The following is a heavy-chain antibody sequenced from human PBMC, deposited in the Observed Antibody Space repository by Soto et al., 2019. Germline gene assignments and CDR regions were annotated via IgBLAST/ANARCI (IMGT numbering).Heavy chain of an antibody. D-gene: IGHD3-10*01. V-gene: IGHV4-39*01. J-gene: IGHJ5*02. Sequence: SETLSLTCTVSGGSISSSSYYWGWIRQPPGKGLEWIGSIYYSGSTYYNPSLKSRVTISVDTSKNRFSLKVSSVTAAGAAVYYCARVFDVNGSGSYHLGFDHWGQGTLVTVSS. CDR1: GGSISSSSYY. CDR2: IYYSGST. CDR3: ARVFDVNGSGSYHLGFDH.